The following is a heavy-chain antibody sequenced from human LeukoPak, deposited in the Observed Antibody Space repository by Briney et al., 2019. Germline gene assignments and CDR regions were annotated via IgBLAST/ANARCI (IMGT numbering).Heavy chain of an antibody. Sequence: GGSLRLSCAASGFTFSDYYMNWIRQAPGKGLEWVSYISSSGSTIYYADSVKGRFTISGDNAKNSLYLQMNSLRAEDTAVYYCARGTGDTAMVTRYFDLWGRGTLVTVSS. D-gene: IGHD5-18*01. V-gene: IGHV3-11*01. J-gene: IGHJ2*01. CDR1: GFTFSDYY. CDR3: ARGTGDTAMVTRYFDL. CDR2: ISSSGSTI.